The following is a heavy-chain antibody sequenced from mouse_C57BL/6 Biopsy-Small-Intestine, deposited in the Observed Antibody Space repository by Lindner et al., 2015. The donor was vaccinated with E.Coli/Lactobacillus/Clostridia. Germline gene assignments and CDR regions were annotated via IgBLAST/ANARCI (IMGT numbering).Heavy chain of an antibody. D-gene: IGHD1-1*01. J-gene: IGHJ1*03. CDR3: ARSAYGSSHWYFDV. CDR1: GYAFSRYW. Sequence: VQLQESGAELVKPGASMKISCKVSGYAFSRYWMNWVKQRPGKGLEWIGQIYTGDGDTNYNENFKGKATLTADKSSSTAYMQLSSLTSEDSAVYFCARSAYGSSHWYFDVWGTGTTVTVSS. V-gene: IGHV1-80*01. CDR2: IYTGDGDT.